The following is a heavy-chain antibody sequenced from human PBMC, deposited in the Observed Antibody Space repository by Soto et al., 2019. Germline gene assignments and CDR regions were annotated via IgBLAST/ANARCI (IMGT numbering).Heavy chain of an antibody. CDR3: AKLDGYSTYFDY. D-gene: IGHD3-3*01. V-gene: IGHV3-23*01. CDR2: ISGSGGST. Sequence: RLSCAASGFTFSSYAMSWVRQAPGKGLEWVSAISGSGGSTYYADSVKGRFTISRDNSKNTLYLQMNSLRAEDTAVYYCAKLDGYSTYFDYWGQGTLVTVSS. CDR1: GFTFSSYA. J-gene: IGHJ4*02.